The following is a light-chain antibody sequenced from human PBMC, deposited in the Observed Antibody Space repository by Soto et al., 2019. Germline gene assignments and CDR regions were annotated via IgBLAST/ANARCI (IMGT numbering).Light chain of an antibody. CDR1: QSITSW. Sequence: DVQMTQSPSTLPASVGDRVTITCRASQSITSWLAWYQQKPGKAPKLLIYKASTLESGVPSRFSGSGSGTEFTLTISSMQHDDYDAYYCQQYNRYQYTFGQGTKVDIK. CDR2: KAS. CDR3: QQYNRYQYT. J-gene: IGKJ2*01. V-gene: IGKV1-5*03.